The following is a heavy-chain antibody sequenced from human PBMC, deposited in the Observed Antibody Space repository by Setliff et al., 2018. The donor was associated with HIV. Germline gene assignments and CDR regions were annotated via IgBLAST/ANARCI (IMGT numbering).Heavy chain of an antibody. J-gene: IGHJ5*02. D-gene: IGHD6-13*01. CDR2: IWFDGNKK. V-gene: IGHV3-33*06. CDR3: AKTDSSSWLNPYNWFDP. Sequence: PGGSLRLSCAASGFRFRSYGMHWVRQAPGKGLEWVAVIWFDGNKKYYADSVKGRFTISRDNSKNTLYLQMNSLRPEDTAVYYCAKTDSSSWLNPYNWFDPWGQGTLVTVSS. CDR1: GFRFRSYG.